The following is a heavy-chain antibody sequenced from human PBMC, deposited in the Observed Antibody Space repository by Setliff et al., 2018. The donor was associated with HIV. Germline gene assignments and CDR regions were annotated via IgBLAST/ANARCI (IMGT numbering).Heavy chain of an antibody. J-gene: IGHJ4*02. CDR2: IYNSAST. Sequence: SETLSLTCTVSTASISSYYWTWIRQPPGKGLEWIGYIYNSASTSYNPSLKSRVTMSVDTSKNQFSLKLSSVTAADTAVYYCARGFDYAQRPPLYYFDYWGQGTLVTVSS. V-gene: IGHV4-59*12. CDR1: TASISSYY. CDR3: ARGFDYAQRPPLYYFDY. D-gene: IGHD2-2*01.